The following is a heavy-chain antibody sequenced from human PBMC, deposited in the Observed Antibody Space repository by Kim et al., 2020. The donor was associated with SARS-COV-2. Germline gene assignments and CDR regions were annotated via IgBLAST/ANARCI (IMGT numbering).Heavy chain of an antibody. J-gene: IGHJ6*02. V-gene: IGHV4-39*07. Sequence: SETLSLTCTVSGGSISSSSYYWGWIRQPPGKGLEWIGSIYYSGSTYYNPSLKSRVTISVDTSKNQFSLKLSSVTAADTAVYYCARVPYTAMDHYYYYGMDVWGQGTTVTVSS. CDR2: IYYSGST. CDR3: ARVPYTAMDHYYYYGMDV. CDR1: GGSISSSSYY. D-gene: IGHD5-18*01.